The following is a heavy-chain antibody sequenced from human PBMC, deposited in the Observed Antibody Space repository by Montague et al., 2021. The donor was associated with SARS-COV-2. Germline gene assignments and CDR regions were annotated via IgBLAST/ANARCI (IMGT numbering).Heavy chain of an antibody. J-gene: IGHJ4*02. CDR3: ARGVYNRVIFVVSPRYDFDS. Sequence: SETLSLTCAVYTESFNGYYWTWIRQPPRKGLEWIWEVSHHGSAKYNPSLKLRVPISVDTYTNQVYLRLTSVTAADTATYYCARGVYNRVIFVVSPRYDFDSWGQGNMVTVSA. CDR1: TESFNGYY. CDR2: VSHHGSA. V-gene: IGHV4-34*01. D-gene: IGHD5-12*01.